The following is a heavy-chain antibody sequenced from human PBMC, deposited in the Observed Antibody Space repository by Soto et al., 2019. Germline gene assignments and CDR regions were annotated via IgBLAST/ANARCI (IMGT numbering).Heavy chain of an antibody. CDR1: GFTFSNYW. V-gene: IGHV3-7*01. CDR3: ARTSVVGTALELDY. Sequence: GGSLRLSCAASGFTFSNYWMSWVRQAPGKGLEWVANIKQDGSEKYYVDSVKGRFTIPRDNAKNSLFLQMNSLRAEDTAVYYCARTSVVGTALELDYWGQGTLVTVSS. CDR2: IKQDGSEK. D-gene: IGHD6-19*01. J-gene: IGHJ4*02.